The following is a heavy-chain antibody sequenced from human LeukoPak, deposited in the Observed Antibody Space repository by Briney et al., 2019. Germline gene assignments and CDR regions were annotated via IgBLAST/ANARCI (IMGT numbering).Heavy chain of an antibody. J-gene: IGHJ3*02. Sequence: GGSLRLSCAASGFTFSSYGMHWVRQAPGKGLEWVAVISYDGSNKYYADCVKGRFTISRDNSKNTLYLQMNSLRAEDTAVYYCANGAGGSWDPHDAFDIWGQGTMVTVSS. V-gene: IGHV3-30*18. CDR3: ANGAGGSWDPHDAFDI. D-gene: IGHD6-13*01. CDR1: GFTFSSYG. CDR2: ISYDGSNK.